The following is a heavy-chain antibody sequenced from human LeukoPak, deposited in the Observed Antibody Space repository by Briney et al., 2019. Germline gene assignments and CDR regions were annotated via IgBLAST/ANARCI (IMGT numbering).Heavy chain of an antibody. CDR3: AREGSADWSFDL. J-gene: IGHJ2*01. D-gene: IGHD2-15*01. CDR1: GFTFSSYG. V-gene: IGHV3-30*02. CDR2: IRYDGSNK. Sequence: GGSLRLSCAASGFTFSSYGMHWVRQAPGKGLEWVAFIRYDGSNKYYADSVKGRFTISRDNSKNTLYLQMNSLRAEDTAVYYCAREGSADWSFDLWGRGTLVTVSS.